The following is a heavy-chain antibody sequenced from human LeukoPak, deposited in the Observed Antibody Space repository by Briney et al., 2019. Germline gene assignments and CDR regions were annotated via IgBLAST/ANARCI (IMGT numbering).Heavy chain of an antibody. CDR3: ARGDSSRGDAFDI. CDR1: GGSISSYY. D-gene: IGHD3-22*01. Sequence: PSETLSLTCTVSGGSISSYYWSWIRQPPGKGLEWIGEINHSGSTNYNPSLKSRVTISVDTSKNQFSLKLSSVTAADTAVYYCARGDSSRGDAFDIWGQGTMVTVSS. V-gene: IGHV4-34*01. CDR2: INHSGST. J-gene: IGHJ3*02.